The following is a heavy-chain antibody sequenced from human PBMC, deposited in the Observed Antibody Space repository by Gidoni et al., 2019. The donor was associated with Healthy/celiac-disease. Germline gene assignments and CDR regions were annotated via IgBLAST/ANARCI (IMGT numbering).Heavy chain of an antibody. CDR1: GGSISSGGYY. V-gene: IGHV4-31*03. Sequence: QVQLQESGPGLVKPSQTLSLTCTVSGGSISSGGYYWSWIRQHPGKGLEWIGYSYYSGSTYYNPSLKSRVTISVDTSKNQFSLKLSSVTAADTAVYYCARGDYYGSGSYSPLDYWGQGTLVTVSS. J-gene: IGHJ4*02. CDR2: SYYSGST. CDR3: ARGDYYGSGSYSPLDY. D-gene: IGHD3-10*01.